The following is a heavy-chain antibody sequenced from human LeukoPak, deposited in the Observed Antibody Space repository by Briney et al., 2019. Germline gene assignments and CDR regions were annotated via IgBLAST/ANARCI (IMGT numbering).Heavy chain of an antibody. V-gene: IGHV1-8*01. D-gene: IGHD3-9*01. CDR2: MNPNSGNT. CDR1: GYTFTSYD. J-gene: IGHJ6*02. Sequence: ASVKVSCKASGYTFTSYDINWVRQATGQGLEWMGWMNPNSGNTGYAQKFQGRVTMTRNTSISTAYMELSSLRSEDTAVYYCASWNWHLDWLLYPGVGYGMDVWGQGTTVTVSS. CDR3: ASWNWHLDWLLYPGVGYGMDV.